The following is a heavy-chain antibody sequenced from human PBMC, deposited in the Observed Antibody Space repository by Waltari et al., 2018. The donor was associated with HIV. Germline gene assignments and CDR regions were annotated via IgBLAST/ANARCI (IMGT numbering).Heavy chain of an antibody. V-gene: IGHV3-74*01. J-gene: IGHJ4*02. CDR3: ARDSPGDYYDSSGYYDY. Sequence: EVHLVESGGGPVQPGGSLRLSCAASGFTFSTYSMTGVRQAPGKGLVWVSRINSDGSSTSYADSVKGRFTISRDNAKNTLYLQMNSLRAEDTAVYYCARDSPGDYYDSSGYYDYWGQGTLVTVSS. CDR1: GFTFSTYS. CDR2: INSDGSST. D-gene: IGHD3-22*01.